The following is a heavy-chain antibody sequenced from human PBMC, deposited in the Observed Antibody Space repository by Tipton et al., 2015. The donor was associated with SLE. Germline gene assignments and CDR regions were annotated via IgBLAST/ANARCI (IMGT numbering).Heavy chain of an antibody. Sequence: SLRLSCAASGFTFSSYWMSWVRQAPGKGLEWVANIKQDGSEKYYVDSVKGRFTISRDNAKNSLYLQMNSLRAEDTAVYYCARDRSAYCGGDCYGASDVWGKGTTVTVSS. D-gene: IGHD2-21*01. CDR2: IKQDGSEK. CDR1: GFTFSSYW. J-gene: IGHJ6*04. V-gene: IGHV3-7*01. CDR3: ARDRSAYCGGDCYGASDV.